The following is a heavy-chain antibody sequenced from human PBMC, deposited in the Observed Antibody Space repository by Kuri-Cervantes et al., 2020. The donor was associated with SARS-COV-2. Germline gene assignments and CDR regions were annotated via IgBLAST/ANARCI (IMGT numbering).Heavy chain of an antibody. D-gene: IGHD4-17*01. CDR1: GFTFSSYG. Sequence: GESLKISCAASGFTFSSYGMHWVRQAPGKGLEWVSAISGSGGSTYYADSVKGRFTISRDNSKNTLYLQMNSLRAEDTAVYYCAKDQTTVTTCFDYWGQGTLVTVSS. V-gene: IGHV3-23*01. CDR3: AKDQTTVTTCFDY. J-gene: IGHJ4*02. CDR2: ISGSGGST.